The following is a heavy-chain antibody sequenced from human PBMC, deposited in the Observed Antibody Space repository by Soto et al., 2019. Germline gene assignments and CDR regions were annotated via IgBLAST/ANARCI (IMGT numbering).Heavy chain of an antibody. CDR2: IWYDGSNK. Sequence: GGSLRLSCAASGFTFSSYGMHWVRQAPGKGLEWVAVIWYDGSNKYYADSVKGRFTISRDNSKNTLYLQMNSLRAEDTAVYYCARDLEVVVAATDDYYYGMDVWGQGTTVTVSS. CDR3: ARDLEVVVAATDDYYYGMDV. CDR1: GFTFSSYG. J-gene: IGHJ6*02. D-gene: IGHD2-15*01. V-gene: IGHV3-33*01.